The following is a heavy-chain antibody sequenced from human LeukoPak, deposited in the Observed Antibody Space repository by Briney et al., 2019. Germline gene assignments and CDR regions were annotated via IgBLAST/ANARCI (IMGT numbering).Heavy chain of an antibody. CDR3: AKDSPYGVVPAAF. V-gene: IGHV3-30*02. J-gene: IGHJ4*02. D-gene: IGHD2-2*01. Sequence: GGSLRLSCAASGFTFSSYGMHWVRQAPGKGLEWVAFIRYDGSNKYYADSVKGRFTISRDNSKNTPYLQMNSLRAEDTAVYYCAKDSPYGVVPAAFWGQGTLVTVSS. CDR2: IRYDGSNK. CDR1: GFTFSSYG.